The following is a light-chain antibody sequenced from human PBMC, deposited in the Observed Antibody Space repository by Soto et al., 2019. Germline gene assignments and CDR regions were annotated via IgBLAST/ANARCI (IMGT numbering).Light chain of an antibody. CDR2: GAS. CDR3: QQYDNSVWT. J-gene: IGKJ1*01. CDR1: QSVSTSN. Sequence: ELVLTQSPGTLSSSPGERATLSCRASQSVSTSNLAWYQQRPGQAPRLLIYGASRRATGIPDRFSGSGSGTDSTLTISRLEPEDLAVYYCQQYDNSVWTFGQGTKVDIK. V-gene: IGKV3-20*01.